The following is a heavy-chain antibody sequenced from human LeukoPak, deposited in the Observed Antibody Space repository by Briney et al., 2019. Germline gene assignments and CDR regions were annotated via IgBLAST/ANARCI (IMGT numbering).Heavy chain of an antibody. J-gene: IGHJ4*02. V-gene: IGHV3-30*04. CDR2: ISYDGSHK. D-gene: IGHD6-19*01. CDR1: GFTLSSYA. Sequence: PGGSLRLSCAASGFTLSSYAMHWVRHAPGKGLEWGAVISYDGSHKYYAHSVKGRFTISRDNSKNTLYLQMISLRAEDTAVYYCARVFVAVAGYFDYWGQGNRVTVSS. CDR3: ARVFVAVAGYFDY.